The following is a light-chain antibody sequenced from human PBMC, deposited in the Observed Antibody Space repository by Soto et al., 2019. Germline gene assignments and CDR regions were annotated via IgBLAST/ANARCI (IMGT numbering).Light chain of an antibody. J-gene: IGLJ3*02. V-gene: IGLV7-46*01. CDR3: LLSYSDYGV. CDR2: DTS. Sequence: QAVVTQEPSLTVSPGGTVTLTCGSSTGTVTSGHLPYWFQQKRDQPPRTLIYDTSSKHSWTPARFSGSLLGGKAALTLSGAQPADEAEYYCLLSYSDYGVFGGGTKLTVL. CDR1: TGTVTSGHL.